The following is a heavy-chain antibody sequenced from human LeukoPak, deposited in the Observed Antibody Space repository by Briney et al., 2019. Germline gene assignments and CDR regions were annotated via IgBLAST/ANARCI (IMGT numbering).Heavy chain of an antibody. CDR2: INHSGST. Sequence: PSETLSLTCAVYGGSFSGYYWSWIRQPPGKRLEWIGEINHSGSTNYDPSLKSRVTISVDTSKNQFSLKLSSVTAADTAVYYCARGRAEYYFDYWGQGTLVTVSS. J-gene: IGHJ4*02. V-gene: IGHV4-34*01. CDR3: ARGRAEYYFDY. CDR1: GGSFSGYY.